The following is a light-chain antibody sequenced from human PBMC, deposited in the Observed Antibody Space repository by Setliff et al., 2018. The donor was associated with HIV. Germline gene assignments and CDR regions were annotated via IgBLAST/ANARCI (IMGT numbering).Light chain of an antibody. J-gene: IGLJ1*01. CDR3: CSNTGSNTYV. Sequence: QSVLTQPPSASGTPGQRVTISCSGSNSNIGSNTVNWYQQLPGTAPKLLIYNINQRPSGVSNRFSGSKSGNTASLTISGLQAEDEADYYCCSNTGSNTYVFGTGTKVTVL. CDR2: NIN. V-gene: IGLV1-44*01. CDR1: NSNIGSNT.